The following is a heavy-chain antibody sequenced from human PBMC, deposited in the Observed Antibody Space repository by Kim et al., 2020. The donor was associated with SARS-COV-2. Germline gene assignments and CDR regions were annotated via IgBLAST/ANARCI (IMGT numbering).Heavy chain of an antibody. CDR3: ARMGVSPSRNYGMDV. D-gene: IGHD1-26*01. V-gene: IGHV4-4*09. J-gene: IGHJ6*02. Sequence: SLTSRVTISENTSKTQFSLKLSSVTAADTVVYYCARMGVSPSRNYGMDVWGQGATVTVSS.